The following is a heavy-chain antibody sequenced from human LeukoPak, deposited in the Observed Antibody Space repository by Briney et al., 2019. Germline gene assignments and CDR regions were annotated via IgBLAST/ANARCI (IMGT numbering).Heavy chain of an antibody. CDR3: ARGSGSSPFDR. CDR2: ICSGGST. D-gene: IGHD1-26*01. V-gene: IGHV3-23*03. CDR1: GFTFSSFA. J-gene: IGHJ4*02. Sequence: GGSLRLSCAASGFTFSSFAMTWVRQAPEKGLECVSVICSGGSTSYADSVKGRFTISRDNSENTVYLQMNSLRAEDTAVYYCARGSGSSPFDRWGQGTLVTVSS.